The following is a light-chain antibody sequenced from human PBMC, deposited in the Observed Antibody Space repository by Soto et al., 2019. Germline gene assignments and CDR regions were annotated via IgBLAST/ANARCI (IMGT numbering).Light chain of an antibody. J-gene: IGKJ5*01. V-gene: IGKV3-11*01. CDR3: QQRIIWPT. CDR1: QSVVNY. CDR2: DAS. Sequence: ESVLTQSPAPLALSLGERATLSCRAIQSVVNYLSWYQHRTGQAPRLLIYDASHRATDIPASISGSGSGTDFTLTISSLEPDHFALYYCQQRIIWPTFGQGPRLEIQ.